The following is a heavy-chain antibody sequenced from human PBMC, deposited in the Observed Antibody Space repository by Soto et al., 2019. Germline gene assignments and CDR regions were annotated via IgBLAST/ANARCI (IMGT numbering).Heavy chain of an antibody. CDR3: AKVVVLGVIIMGTAFDI. D-gene: IGHD3-10*01. V-gene: IGHV3-23*01. CDR1: GFTFSSYA. Sequence: EVQLLESGGGLVQPGGSLRLSCAASGFTFSSYAMSWVRQAPGKGLEWVSAISGSGGSTYYADSVKGRFTISRDNSKNTLYLQMNSLRAEDTAVYYCAKVVVLGVIIMGTAFDIWGQGTMVTVSS. CDR2: ISGSGGST. J-gene: IGHJ3*02.